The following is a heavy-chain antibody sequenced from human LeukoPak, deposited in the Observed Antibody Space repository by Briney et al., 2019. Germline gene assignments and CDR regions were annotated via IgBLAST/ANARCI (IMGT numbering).Heavy chain of an antibody. J-gene: IGHJ4*02. D-gene: IGHD6-13*01. CDR2: ISGSGGSA. CDR3: AKYGGAAAGTYKYYFDY. V-gene: IGHV3-23*01. CDR1: GCTFSSYG. Sequence: PGGSLRLSCAASGCTFSSYGMSWVRQAPGRGLEWVSAISGSGGSAYYADSVKGRFTISRDNSKNTLYLQMNSLRAEDTAVYYCAKYGGAAAGTYKYYFDYWGQGTLVTVSS.